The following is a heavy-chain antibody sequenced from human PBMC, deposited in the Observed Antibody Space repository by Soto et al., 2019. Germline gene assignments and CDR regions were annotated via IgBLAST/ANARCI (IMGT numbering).Heavy chain of an antibody. J-gene: IGHJ4*02. CDR2: MYYSGST. CDR3: GGKNYDSSGYFDY. V-gene: IGHV4-59*01. CDR1: GGSISSYY. Sequence: LSLTCTVSGGSISSYYWSWIRQPPGKGLEWIGYMYYSGSTNYNPSLKSRVTISVDTSKNQFSLKLSSVTAADTAVYYCGGKNYDSSGYFDYWGQGTLVTVSS. D-gene: IGHD3-22*01.